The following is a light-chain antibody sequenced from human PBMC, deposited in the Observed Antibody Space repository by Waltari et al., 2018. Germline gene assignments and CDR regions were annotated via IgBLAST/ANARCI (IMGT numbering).Light chain of an antibody. CDR2: EAS. Sequence: DIQMTQSPSTLSASVGDRVTFTCRASENINKWLAWFQQKPGKAPRLLIHEASTLESGVPPRFSGSGSGTEFTLTISSLQPDDFATYYCQQYTTQSQTFGQGTKLEIK. J-gene: IGKJ2*01. V-gene: IGKV1-5*03. CDR3: QQYTTQSQT. CDR1: ENINKW.